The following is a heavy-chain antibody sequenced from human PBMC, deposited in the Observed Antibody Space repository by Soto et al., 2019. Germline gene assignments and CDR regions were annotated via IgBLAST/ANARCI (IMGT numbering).Heavy chain of an antibody. CDR3: ARTLLEMAPTPTLEY. D-gene: IGHD5-12*01. V-gene: IGHV4-30-2*01. CDR1: GGSISSGGYS. Sequence: SETLSLTCAVSGGSISSGGYSWSWIRQPPGKGLEWIGYIYHSGSTYYNPSLKSRVTISVDRSKNQFSLKLSSVTAADTAVYYCARTLLEMAPTPTLEYWGQGALVTVSS. J-gene: IGHJ4*02. CDR2: IYHSGST.